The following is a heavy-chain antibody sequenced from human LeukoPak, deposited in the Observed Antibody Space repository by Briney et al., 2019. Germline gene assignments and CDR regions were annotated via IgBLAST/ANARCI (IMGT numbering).Heavy chain of an antibody. Sequence: GESLKISCKGSGYSFTSYWIGWVRQIPGKGLEWMGIIYPGDSDTRYSPSFQGQVTISADKSISTAYLQWSSLKASDTAMYYCARGTYYYDSSGYSPFDYWGQGTLVTVSS. J-gene: IGHJ4*02. CDR1: GYSFTSYW. V-gene: IGHV5-51*01. CDR2: IYPGDSDT. CDR3: ARGTYYYDSSGYSPFDY. D-gene: IGHD3-22*01.